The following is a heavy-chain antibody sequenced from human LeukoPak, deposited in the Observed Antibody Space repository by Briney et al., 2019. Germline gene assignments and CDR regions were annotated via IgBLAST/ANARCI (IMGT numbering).Heavy chain of an antibody. CDR1: GFTFTSYE. D-gene: IGHD5-18*01. J-gene: IGHJ4*02. V-gene: IGHV3-48*03. CDR2: ISSSGSTT. CDR3: AREGGYSYRRHFDY. Sequence: GGSLRLSCAASGFTFTSYEMNWVRQAPGKGLEWVSYISSSGSTTYYADSVKGRFTISRDNAKSSLYLQMNSLRAEDTAVYYCAREGGYSYRRHFDYWGQGTLVTVSS.